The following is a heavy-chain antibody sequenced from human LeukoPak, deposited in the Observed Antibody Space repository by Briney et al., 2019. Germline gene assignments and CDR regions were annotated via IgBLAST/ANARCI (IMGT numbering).Heavy chain of an antibody. Sequence: PGGSLRLSCAASGFIFRDFYMSWIRQAPGKGLEWISYISTTSGFTKYADSVKGRFIISRDNAKNTLYLQMNSLGVDDTAVYSCARDISRSPRDYWGQGTLVTVSS. CDR1: GFIFRDFY. V-gene: IGHV3-11*06. CDR3: ARDISRSPRDY. D-gene: IGHD3-9*01. CDR2: ISTTSGFT. J-gene: IGHJ4*02.